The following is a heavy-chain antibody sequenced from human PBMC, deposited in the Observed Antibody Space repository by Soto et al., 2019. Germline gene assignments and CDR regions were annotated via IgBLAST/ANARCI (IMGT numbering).Heavy chain of an antibody. CDR2: IIPIFGTA. CDR3: ARGRRSSGYKQISYYYGMDV. V-gene: IGHV1-69*01. J-gene: IGHJ6*02. CDR1: GGTFSSYA. Sequence: QVQLVQSGAEVKKPGSSVKVSCKASGGTFSSYAISWVRQAPGQGLEWMGGIIPIFGTANYAQKFQGRVTITADESTSTAYMELSSLRSEDTAVYYCARGRRSSGYKQISYYYGMDVWGQGTTVTVSS. D-gene: IGHD3-22*01.